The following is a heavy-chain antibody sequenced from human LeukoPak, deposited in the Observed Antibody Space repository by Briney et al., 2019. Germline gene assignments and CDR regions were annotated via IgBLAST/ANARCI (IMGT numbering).Heavy chain of an antibody. D-gene: IGHD6-19*01. Sequence: SETLSLTCTVSGYSISSNYYWGWIRPPPGKGLEWIGSIYHSGSTYYNPSLKSRVTISVDTSKNQFSLKLSSVTAADTAVYYCARGAVAGTPLGYWGQGTLVTVSS. CDR3: ARGAVAGTPLGY. J-gene: IGHJ4*02. CDR2: IYHSGST. V-gene: IGHV4-38-2*02. CDR1: GYSISSNYY.